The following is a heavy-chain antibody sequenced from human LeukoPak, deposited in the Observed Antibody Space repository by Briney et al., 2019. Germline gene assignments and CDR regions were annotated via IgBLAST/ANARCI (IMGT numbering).Heavy chain of an antibody. Sequence: GASLRLSCAASGFTFGSYAMSWVRQAPGKGLEWVSATSGSGGRTYYADSVKGRFTISRDNSKNTLYLQMNSLRAEDTAVYYCARGPAYCGGDCYSPFDYWGQGTLVTVSS. CDR1: GFTFGSYA. V-gene: IGHV3-23*01. CDR3: ARGPAYCGGDCYSPFDY. CDR2: TSGSGGRT. J-gene: IGHJ4*02. D-gene: IGHD2-21*02.